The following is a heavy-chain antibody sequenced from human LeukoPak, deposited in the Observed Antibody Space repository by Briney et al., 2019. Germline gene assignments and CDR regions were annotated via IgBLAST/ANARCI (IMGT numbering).Heavy chain of an antibody. CDR1: GFTVSSNY. D-gene: IGHD1-26*01. CDR2: IKQDGSRI. Sequence: PGGSLRLSCAASGFTVSSNYMSWIRQTPGKGLEWVANIKQDGSRIEYVDSVKGRFTISRDNAKNSLYLQMNSLRAEDTAVYYCAREGAGGFDYWGQGTLVTVSS. V-gene: IGHV3-7*01. CDR3: AREGAGGFDY. J-gene: IGHJ4*02.